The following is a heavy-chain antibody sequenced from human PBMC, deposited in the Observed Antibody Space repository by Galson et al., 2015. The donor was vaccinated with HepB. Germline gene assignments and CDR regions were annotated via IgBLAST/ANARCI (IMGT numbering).Heavy chain of an antibody. CDR2: IYWDDDK. CDR1: GFSLSTNGVG. J-gene: IGHJ5*02. V-gene: IGHV2-5*02. Sequence: PALVKPTQTLTLTCTFSGFSLSTNGVGVAWIRQPPGGALECLGLIYWDDDKRYSPSLQSRLTITKDTSKNQVVLRMTNMDPVDTATYYCAFRRDNIGHFDPWGQGTLVTVSS. D-gene: IGHD5-12*01. CDR3: AFRRDNIGHFDP.